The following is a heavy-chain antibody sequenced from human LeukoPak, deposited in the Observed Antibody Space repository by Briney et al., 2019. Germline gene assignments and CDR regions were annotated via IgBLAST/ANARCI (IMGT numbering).Heavy chain of an antibody. Sequence: GGALRFSCAASGFTVSSNYMSWVRQAPGKGLDGVSVSYTGGSTYYADSVKGRLTIYRDNSKNTLYLQMNSLRAEDTAVYYCARTSYDSSGYSHWGQGTLVTVSS. J-gene: IGHJ4*02. D-gene: IGHD3-22*01. V-gene: IGHV3-53*01. CDR3: ARTSYDSSGYSH. CDR1: GFTVSSNY. CDR2: SYTGGST.